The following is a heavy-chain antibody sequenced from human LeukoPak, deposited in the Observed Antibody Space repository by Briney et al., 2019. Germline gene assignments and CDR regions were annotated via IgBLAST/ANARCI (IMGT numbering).Heavy chain of an antibody. CDR1: GFTFSNAW. D-gene: IGHD6-19*01. J-gene: IGHJ5*02. CDR3: ARITVTGIRGGWFDP. CDR2: IYYTGST. V-gene: IGHV4-39*01. Sequence: PGGSLRLSCAASGFTFSNAWMSWVRQPPGKGLEWIATIYYTGSTYYNPSLKSRVTISVDTSKNQFSLKLSSVTAADTAVFYCARITVTGIRGGWFDPWGQGTQVTVSP.